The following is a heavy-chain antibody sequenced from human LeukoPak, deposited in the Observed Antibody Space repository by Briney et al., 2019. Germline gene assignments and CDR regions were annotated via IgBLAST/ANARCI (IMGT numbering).Heavy chain of an antibody. J-gene: IGHJ4*02. V-gene: IGHV1-46*01. Sequence: ASVKVSCKASGYTFTSYYMHWVRQAPGQGLEWMGIINPSGGSTSYAQKFQGRVTMTRDMSTSTVYMELSSLRSEDTAAYYCASTQYFDWPIDYWGQGTLVTVSS. CDR3: ASTQYFDWPIDY. CDR2: INPSGGST. CDR1: GYTFTSYY. D-gene: IGHD3-9*01.